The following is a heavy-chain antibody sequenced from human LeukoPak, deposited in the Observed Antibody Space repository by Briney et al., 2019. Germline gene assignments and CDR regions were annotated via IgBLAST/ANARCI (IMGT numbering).Heavy chain of an antibody. Sequence: GASVKVSCKASGYTFTSYYMHWVRQAPGQGLEWMGIINPSGGSTSYAQKFQGRVTMTRDMSTSTVYMELSSLRSEDTAVYYCAKGDYDFWSGPNWFDPWGQGTLVTVSS. V-gene: IGHV1-46*01. CDR3: AKGDYDFWSGPNWFDP. D-gene: IGHD3-3*01. CDR1: GYTFTSYY. J-gene: IGHJ5*02. CDR2: INPSGGST.